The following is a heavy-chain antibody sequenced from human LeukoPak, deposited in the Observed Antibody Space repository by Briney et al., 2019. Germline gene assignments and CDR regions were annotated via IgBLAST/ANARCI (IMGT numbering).Heavy chain of an antibody. V-gene: IGHV3-21*01. D-gene: IGHD4-17*01. CDR1: GFGFSTYS. CDR3: TRHDFGASRAYDI. Sequence: GGSLRLSCAASGFGFSTYSMNWVRQAPGKGLEWVSTTASSGSIYYADSVKGRFTISRDNAKNSLYLQMNSLRAEDTAVYHCTRHDFGASRAYDIWGQGTMVTVSS. CDR2: TASSGSI. J-gene: IGHJ3*02.